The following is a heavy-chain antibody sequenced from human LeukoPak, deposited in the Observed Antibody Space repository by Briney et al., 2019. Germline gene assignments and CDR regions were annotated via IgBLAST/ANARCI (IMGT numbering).Heavy chain of an antibody. CDR2: ISSSSSYI. V-gene: IGHV3-21*01. Sequence: GGSLRLSCAASGFTFSSYSMNLVRQAPGKGLEWVSSISSSSSYIYYADSVKGRFTISRDNAKNSLYLQMSSLRAEDTAVYYCARVWADYGDYYYYYYMDVWGKGTTVTVSS. D-gene: IGHD4-17*01. J-gene: IGHJ6*03. CDR3: ARVWADYGDYYYYYYMDV. CDR1: GFTFSSYS.